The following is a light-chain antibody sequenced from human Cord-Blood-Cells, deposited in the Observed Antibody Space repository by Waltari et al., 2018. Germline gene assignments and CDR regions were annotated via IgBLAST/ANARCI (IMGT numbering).Light chain of an antibody. Sequence: DIVMTQSPLYLPVTPGEPASIPCRSSQCLLHSNGYNYLDWYLQKPGQSPQLLIYLGSNRASGVPDRFSGSGSGTDFTLKISRVEAEDVGVYYCMQALQTPPWTFGQGTKVEIK. CDR2: LGS. V-gene: IGKV2-28*01. J-gene: IGKJ1*01. CDR1: QCLLHSNGYNY. CDR3: MQALQTPPWT.